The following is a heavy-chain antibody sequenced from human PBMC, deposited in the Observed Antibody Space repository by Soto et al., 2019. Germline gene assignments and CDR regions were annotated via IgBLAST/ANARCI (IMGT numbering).Heavy chain of an antibody. J-gene: IGHJ3*02. Sequence: QVQLVQSGAEVKKPGSSVKVSCKASGGTFSSYTISWVRQAPGQGLEWMGRIIPILGIANYAQKFQGRVTITADKATSTAYMELSSLRADDTAVYYCARTADELLWFGETVDDAFDIWGQGTMVTVSS. CDR1: GGTFSSYT. CDR3: ARTADELLWFGETVDDAFDI. V-gene: IGHV1-69*02. D-gene: IGHD3-10*01. CDR2: IIPILGIA.